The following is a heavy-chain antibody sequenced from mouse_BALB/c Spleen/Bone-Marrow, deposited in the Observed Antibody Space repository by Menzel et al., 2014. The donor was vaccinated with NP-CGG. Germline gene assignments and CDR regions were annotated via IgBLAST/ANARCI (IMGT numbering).Heavy chain of an antibody. CDR2: IRNKANGYTT. Sequence: EGMLVESGGGLVQPGGSLRLSCATSGFTFTDYYMSWVRQPPGKELEWLGFIRNKANGYTTEYSASVKGRFTISRDNSQSSLYLQMNTLRAEDSATYYCAREIINDYHWYFDVWGAGTTVTVSS. J-gene: IGHJ1*01. V-gene: IGHV7-3*02. D-gene: IGHD2-4*01. CDR3: AREIINDYHWYFDV. CDR1: GFTFTDYY.